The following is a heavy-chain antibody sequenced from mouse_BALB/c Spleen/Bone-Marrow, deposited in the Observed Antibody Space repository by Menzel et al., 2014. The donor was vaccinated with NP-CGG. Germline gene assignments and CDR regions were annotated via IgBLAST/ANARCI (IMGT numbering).Heavy chain of an antibody. CDR1: GFTFSSFG. Sequence: EVKLVESGGGLVQPGGSRKLSCAASGFTFSSFGMHWVRQAPEKGLEWVAYISSGSSTIYYADTVKGRFTISRDNPKNTLFLQMTSLRSEDTAVYYCARSYYGSSYYFDYWGQGTTLTVSS. D-gene: IGHD1-1*01. CDR2: ISSGSSTI. V-gene: IGHV5-17*02. J-gene: IGHJ2*01. CDR3: ARSYYGSSYYFDY.